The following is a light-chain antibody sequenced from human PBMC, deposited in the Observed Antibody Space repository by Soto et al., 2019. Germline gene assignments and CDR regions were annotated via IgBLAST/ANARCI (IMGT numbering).Light chain of an antibody. J-gene: IGLJ1*01. Sequence: QSALTQPASVSGSPGQSITISCTGTSSDVGAYNYVSWYQQHPGKAPKLMIYDVSHRPSGVSHRFSGSKSGSTASLTTSGLQAEDEADYYCGSYTTSSNDVFGTGTKGTVL. CDR1: SSDVGAYNY. V-gene: IGLV2-14*01. CDR3: GSYTTSSNDV. CDR2: DVS.